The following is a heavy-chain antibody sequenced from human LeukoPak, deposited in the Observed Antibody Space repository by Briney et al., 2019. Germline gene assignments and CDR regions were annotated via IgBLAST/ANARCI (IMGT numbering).Heavy chain of an antibody. CDR3: ARHGAVAGTSGIDY. J-gene: IGHJ4*02. CDR1: GYTFTSYD. CDR2: IYPGDSDT. V-gene: IGHV5-51*01. Sequence: KVSCKASGYTFTSYDINWVRQMPGKGPEWMGIIYPGDSDTRYSPSFQGQVTISADKSISTAYLQWSSLKASDTAMYYCARHGAVAGTSGIDYWGQGTLVTVSS. D-gene: IGHD6-19*01.